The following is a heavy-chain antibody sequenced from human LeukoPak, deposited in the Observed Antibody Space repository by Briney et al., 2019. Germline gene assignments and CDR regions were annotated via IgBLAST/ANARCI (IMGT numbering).Heavy chain of an antibody. CDR2: ISGHDGQT. CDR1: GYAFSTYG. D-gene: IGHD1-26*01. J-gene: IGHJ4*02. Sequence: ASVKVSCKASGYAFSTYGIIWVRQAPGQGLEWMGWISGHDGQTNYRHKFQGRVTMNTDTSTSTAYTELRRLTSDDTAVYYCARLAGWELTYFDYWGQGTLVTVSS. V-gene: IGHV1-18*01. CDR3: ARLAGWELTYFDY.